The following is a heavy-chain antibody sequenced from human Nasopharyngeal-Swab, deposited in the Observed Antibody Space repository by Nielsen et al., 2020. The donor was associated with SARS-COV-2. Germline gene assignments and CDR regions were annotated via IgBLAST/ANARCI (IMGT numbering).Heavy chain of an antibody. V-gene: IGHV3-23*01. J-gene: IGHJ4*02. Sequence: GGSLRLSCAASGFTFSSYAISWVRQAPGKGLEWVSVISGSDYTTYYADSVKGRFTVSRDNSKNTVSLQMNSLRAEDTAIYYCAKGDGLGATTASFDYWGQGTLVTVSS. CDR1: GFTFSSYA. CDR2: ISGSDYTT. D-gene: IGHD5-24*01. CDR3: AKGDGLGATTASFDY.